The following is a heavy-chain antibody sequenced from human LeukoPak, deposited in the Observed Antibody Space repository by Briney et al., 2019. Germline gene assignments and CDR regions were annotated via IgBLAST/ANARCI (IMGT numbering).Heavy chain of an antibody. CDR2: INSDGSST. CDR1: GFTFSSYW. D-gene: IGHD5-18*01. J-gene: IGHJ3*02. Sequence: GGSLRLSCAASGFTFSSYWMHWVRQAPGKGLEWVSRINSDGSSTSYADSVKGRFTISRDNAKNTLYLQMNSLRAEDTAVYYCARPKGGYGADAFDIWGQGTMVTVSS. CDR3: ARPKGGYGADAFDI. V-gene: IGHV3-74*01.